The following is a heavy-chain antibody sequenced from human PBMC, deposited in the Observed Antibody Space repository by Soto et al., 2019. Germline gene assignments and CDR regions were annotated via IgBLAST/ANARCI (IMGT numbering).Heavy chain of an antibody. CDR1: GYTFTSYA. J-gene: IGHJ5*02. Sequence: QVQLVQSGTEVKKPGASVKVSCKASGYTFTSYALSWVRHAPGQGLEWMGRISTYNGNTNYAQNLQGRVTMTTDISTNTAYMELRRLRSDDTAVYYCARVVGGIPVAGSWNWFDPGGQGTLVTVSS. V-gene: IGHV1-18*04. D-gene: IGHD6-19*01. CDR3: ARVVGGIPVAGSWNWFDP. CDR2: ISTYNGNT.